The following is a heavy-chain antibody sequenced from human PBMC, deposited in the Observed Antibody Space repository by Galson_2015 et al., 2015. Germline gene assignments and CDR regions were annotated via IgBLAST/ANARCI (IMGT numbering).Heavy chain of an antibody. CDR2: IDWDDDK. CDR3: ARILYYYYDSSGRAFDAFDI. D-gene: IGHD3-22*01. CDR1: GFSLSTSGMC. Sequence: PALVKPTQTLTLTCTFSGFSLSTSGMCVSWIRQPPGKALEWLALIDWDDDKYYSTSLKTRLTISKDTSKNQVVLTMTNMDPVDTATYYCARILYYYYDSSGRAFDAFDIWGQGTMVTVSS. V-gene: IGHV2-70*01. J-gene: IGHJ3*02.